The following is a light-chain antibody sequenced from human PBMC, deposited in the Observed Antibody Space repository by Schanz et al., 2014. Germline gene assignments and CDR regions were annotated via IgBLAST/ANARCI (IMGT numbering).Light chain of an antibody. J-gene: IGLJ3*02. CDR3: ATWDDIMSAWV. V-gene: IGLV1-40*01. Sequence: QSVLTQPPSVSAAPGQRVTISCTGSSSNIGAGYDVHWYQQLPGTAPKLLIYGNSNRPSGVPDRFSGSKSGTSASLAISGLQSEDEADYYCATWDDIMSAWVFGGGTKLTVL. CDR1: SSNIGAGYD. CDR2: GNS.